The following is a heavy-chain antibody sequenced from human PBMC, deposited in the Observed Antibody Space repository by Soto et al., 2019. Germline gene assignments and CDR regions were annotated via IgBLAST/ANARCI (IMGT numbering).Heavy chain of an antibody. J-gene: IGHJ5*02. V-gene: IGHV1-69*13. CDR3: AKLGPYGSESYSFRYNWIDP. CDR2: IIPIFGTA. Sequence: GASVKVSCKASGYTLTNYGISWVRQAPGQGLEWMGGIIPIFGTANYAQKFQGRVTITADESTSTAYMELSSLRTEDTAVYHCAKLGPYGSESYSFRYNWIDPWGQGTLVTVSS. CDR1: GYTLTNYG. D-gene: IGHD3-10*01.